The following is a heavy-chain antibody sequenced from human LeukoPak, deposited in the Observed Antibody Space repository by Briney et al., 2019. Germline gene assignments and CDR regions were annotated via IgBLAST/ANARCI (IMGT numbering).Heavy chain of an antibody. CDR3: ARDEGTMIVHY. CDR1: GGSISSGGYY. J-gene: IGHJ4*02. CDR2: IYYSGST. V-gene: IGHV4-31*03. Sequence: PSQTLSLTCTVSGGSISSGGYYWSWIRQHPVKGLEWIGYIYYSGSTYYNPSLKSRVTISVDTSKNQFSLKLSSVAAADTAVYYCARDEGTMIVHYWGQGTLVTVSS. D-gene: IGHD3-22*01.